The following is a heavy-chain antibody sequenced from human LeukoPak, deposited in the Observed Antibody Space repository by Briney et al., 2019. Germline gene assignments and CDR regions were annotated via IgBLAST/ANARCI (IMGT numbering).Heavy chain of an antibody. V-gene: IGHV3-9*01. Sequence: GGSLRPSCAASGFTFSSYWMSWVRQAPGKGLEWVSGISWNSGSIGYADSVKGRFTISRDNAKNSLYLQMNSLRAEDTALYYCAKDVYGDYPYYFDYWGQGTLVTVSS. J-gene: IGHJ4*02. CDR1: GFTFSSYW. CDR3: AKDVYGDYPYYFDY. D-gene: IGHD4-17*01. CDR2: ISWNSGSI.